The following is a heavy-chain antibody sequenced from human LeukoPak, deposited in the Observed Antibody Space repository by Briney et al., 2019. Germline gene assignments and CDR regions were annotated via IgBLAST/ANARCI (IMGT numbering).Heavy chain of an antibody. V-gene: IGHV1-2*02. J-gene: IGHJ4*02. CDR1: GYTFTGYY. CDR2: INPNSGGT. Sequence: ASVKVSCKASGYTFTGYYMHWVRQAPGQGLEWMGWINPNSGGTNYAQKFQGRVTMTRDTSISTAYMELSRLRSDDTAVYYCAVGHPGYSSSWYPYFDYWGQGTLVTVSS. D-gene: IGHD6-13*01. CDR3: AVGHPGYSSSWYPYFDY.